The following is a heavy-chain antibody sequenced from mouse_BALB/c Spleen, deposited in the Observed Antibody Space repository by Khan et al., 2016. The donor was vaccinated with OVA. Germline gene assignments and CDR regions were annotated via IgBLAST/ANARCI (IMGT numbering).Heavy chain of an antibody. Sequence: VQLKESGPELVRPGASVKISCKASGYSFTGYFMNWVMQSYGKSLEWIGRFNPHIGETFYNQRFKDKATLTVDESSSTAHMELRSLASEDSAVYYCTRIYRSDFDYWGQGTTLTVSS. CDR1: GYSFTGYF. V-gene: IGHV1-20*02. J-gene: IGHJ2*01. CDR3: TRIYRSDFDY. D-gene: IGHD1-1*01. CDR2: FNPHIGET.